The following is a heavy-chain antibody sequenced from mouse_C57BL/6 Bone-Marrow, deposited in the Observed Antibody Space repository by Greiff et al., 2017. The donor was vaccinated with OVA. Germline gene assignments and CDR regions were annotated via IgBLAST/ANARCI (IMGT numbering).Heavy chain of an antibody. D-gene: IGHD1-1*01. J-gene: IGHJ2*01. Sequence: VKLMESGPGLVAPSQSLSITCTVSGFSLTSYAISWVRQPPGKGLEWLGVIWPGGGTNYNSALKSRLSISKDNSKSQVFLKMNSLQTDDTARYYCARTYGSSYLDYWGQGTTLTVSS. V-gene: IGHV2-9-1*01. CDR1: GFSLTSYA. CDR2: IWPGGGT. CDR3: ARTYGSSYLDY.